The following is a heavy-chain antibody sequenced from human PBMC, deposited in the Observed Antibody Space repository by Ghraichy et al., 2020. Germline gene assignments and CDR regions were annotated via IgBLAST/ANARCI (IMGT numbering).Heavy chain of an antibody. Sequence: SETLSLTCTVSGGSISGYYWSWIRQPPGKGLEWIGYIYHSGSTNYNPSLKSRVTISVDTSKIQFSLKLSSVTAADTAFYYCARSLVTFGGVISNHFFDCWGQGTLVTVSS. J-gene: IGHJ4*02. D-gene: IGHD3-16*02. V-gene: IGHV4-59*01. CDR1: GGSISGYY. CDR3: ARSLVTFGGVISNHFFDC. CDR2: IYHSGST.